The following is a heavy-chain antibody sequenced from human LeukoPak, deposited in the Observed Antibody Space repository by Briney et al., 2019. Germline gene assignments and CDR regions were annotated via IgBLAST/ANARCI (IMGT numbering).Heavy chain of an antibody. CDR3: ARARRFYDFWSGLNWFDP. CDR2: INHSGST. CDR1: GGSFSGYY. D-gene: IGHD3-3*01. Sequence: TSETLSLTCAVYGGSFSGYYWSWIRQPPGKGLEWIGEINHSGSTNYNPSLKSRVTISVDTSKNQFSLKLSSVTAADTAVYYCARARRFYDFWSGLNWFDPWGQGTLVTVSS. J-gene: IGHJ5*02. V-gene: IGHV4-34*09.